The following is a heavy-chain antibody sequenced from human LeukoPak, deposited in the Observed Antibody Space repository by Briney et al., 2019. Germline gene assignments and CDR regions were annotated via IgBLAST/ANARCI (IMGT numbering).Heavy chain of an antibody. CDR2: ISAYNGNT. Sequence: ASVKVSCKASGYTFTSYGISWVRQAPGQGLEWMGWISAYNGNTNYAQKLQGRVTMTTDTSTSTAYMELSSLRSEDTAVYYCARISYYYDSSGGLDYWGQGTLVTVSS. CDR3: ARISYYYDSSGGLDY. J-gene: IGHJ4*02. CDR1: GYTFTSYG. V-gene: IGHV1-18*01. D-gene: IGHD3-22*01.